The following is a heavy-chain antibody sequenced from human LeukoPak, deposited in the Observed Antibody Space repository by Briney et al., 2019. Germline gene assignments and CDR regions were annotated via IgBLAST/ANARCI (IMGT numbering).Heavy chain of an antibody. V-gene: IGHV1-18*04. CDR1: GYTFTRYG. Sequence: ASVKVSCKASGYTFTRYGITWVRQAPGQGLEWMGWISTYDGDTYYAQKFQGSVTMTRDTSTSTAYMELRGLRSDDTALYYCARDVLNRCIGGICPIDDWGQGTLVTVSS. J-gene: IGHJ4*02. D-gene: IGHD2-15*01. CDR2: ISTYDGDT. CDR3: ARDVLNRCIGGICPIDD.